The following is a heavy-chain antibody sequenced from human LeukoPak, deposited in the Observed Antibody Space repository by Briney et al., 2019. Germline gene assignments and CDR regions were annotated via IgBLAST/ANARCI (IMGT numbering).Heavy chain of an antibody. Sequence: PGGSLRLPCAASGFTFSDYYMSWIRQASGKGLEWVSYISSSGSTIYYADSVKGRFTISRDNAKNSLYLQMNSLRAEDTAVYYCARDFHYDSSPFDYWGQGTLVTVSS. J-gene: IGHJ4*02. V-gene: IGHV3-11*01. CDR1: GFTFSDYY. CDR3: ARDFHYDSSPFDY. CDR2: ISSSGSTI. D-gene: IGHD3-22*01.